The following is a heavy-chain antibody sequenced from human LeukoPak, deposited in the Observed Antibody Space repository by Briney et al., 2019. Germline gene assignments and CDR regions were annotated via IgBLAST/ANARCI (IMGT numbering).Heavy chain of an antibody. J-gene: IGHJ4*02. CDR2: ISSSGSGGNT. V-gene: IGHV3-23*01. CDR1: GVTLSSYA. Sequence: GGSLRLSCAASGVTLSSYAMSWARQAPGKGLEWVSGISSSGSGGNTYYADSVKGRFTISRDSSKNTLFLHMNTLRAEDTAIYYCAKDHGNYGVDYWGQGTLVSVSS. D-gene: IGHD4-17*01. CDR3: AKDHGNYGVDY.